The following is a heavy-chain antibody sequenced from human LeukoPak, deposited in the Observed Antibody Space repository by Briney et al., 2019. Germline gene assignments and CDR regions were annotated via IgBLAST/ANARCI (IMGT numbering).Heavy chain of an antibody. Sequence: GGSLRLSCAASAFTYRYYWMIWLPQSPGKGLECVASIKQDGSEKDYVDSVKGRLTISRHNASNSLYLQMNTLRADDTAVYYCLRDRGYSTYDCWSQGTLVTVSS. CDR3: LRDRGYSTYDC. CDR1: AFTYRYYW. CDR2: IKQDGSEK. V-gene: IGHV3-7*01. J-gene: IGHJ4*02. D-gene: IGHD6-13*01.